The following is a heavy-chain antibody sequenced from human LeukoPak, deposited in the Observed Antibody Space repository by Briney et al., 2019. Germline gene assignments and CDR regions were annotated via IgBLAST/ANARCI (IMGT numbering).Heavy chain of an antibody. V-gene: IGHV4-59*01. CDR2: ICYSGTT. D-gene: IGHD6-19*01. CDR3: ARSGGYSSPQNY. Sequence: PSETLSLTCTVSGGSISSYYWSWIRQPPGKGLEWIGYICYSGTTNYNPSLKSRVTISVDTSKSQFSLKLNSVTAADTAVYYCARSGGYSSPQNYWGQGTLVTVSS. CDR1: GGSISSYY. J-gene: IGHJ4*02.